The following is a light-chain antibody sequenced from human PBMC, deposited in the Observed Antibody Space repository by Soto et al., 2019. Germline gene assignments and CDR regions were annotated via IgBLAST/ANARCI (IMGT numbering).Light chain of an antibody. CDR1: QSINSNY. J-gene: IGKJ1*01. CDR2: GTS. CDR3: QQYYNSPRT. V-gene: IGKV3-20*01. Sequence: ETVLTQSPGTLSLSPGERATLSCRASQSINSNYLAWYQHKPGQSPRVLIYGTSSRATGIPDRFSGSGSGTDFTRTISRLEPEDFAVYYCQQYYNSPRTFGQGTKVEIK.